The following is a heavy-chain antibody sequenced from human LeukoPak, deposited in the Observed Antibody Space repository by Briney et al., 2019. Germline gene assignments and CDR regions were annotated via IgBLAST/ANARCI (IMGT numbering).Heavy chain of an antibody. V-gene: IGHV5-51*01. CDR2: IYSDESLI. CDR3: GRYGLSGNGYASYFYYGMDF. CDR1: GYSFSKYW. J-gene: IGHJ6*02. Sequence: GESLKISCTASGYSFSKYWIGWVRQTPGKGLEWMGFIYSDESLIRYSPSFEGQVTISADNSINTAYLQWNSLKASDTAMYYCGRYGLSGNGYASYFYYGMDFWGQGTAVTVSS. D-gene: IGHD5-12*01.